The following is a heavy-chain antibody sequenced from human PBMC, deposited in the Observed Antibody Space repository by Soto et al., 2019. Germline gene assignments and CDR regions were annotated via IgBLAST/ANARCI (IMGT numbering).Heavy chain of an antibody. CDR2: VESSGST. CDR3: ARGGVTTVVIPKYYYLGLDV. Sequence: SETLSLTCTVSGGSISSYYWTWVRQPPGKGLEWIGYVESSGSTSYNPSLMSRVTISVDTSKNQFSLKLTSVTAADTAVYYCARGGVTTVVIPKYYYLGLDVWGQGTTVTVS. J-gene: IGHJ6*02. D-gene: IGHD4-17*01. CDR1: GGSISSYY. V-gene: IGHV4-59*01.